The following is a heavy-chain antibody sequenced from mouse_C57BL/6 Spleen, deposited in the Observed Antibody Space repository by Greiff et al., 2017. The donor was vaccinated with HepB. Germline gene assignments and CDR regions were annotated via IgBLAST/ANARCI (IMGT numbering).Heavy chain of an antibody. CDR3: ARETGTGPAWFAY. D-gene: IGHD4-1*01. Sequence: DVQLQESGAELVKPGASVKLSCTASGFNIKDYYMHWVKQRSEQGLEWIGRIDPEDGETKYAPKFQGKATITADTSSNTAYLQLSSLTSEDTAVYYCARETGTGPAWFAYWGQGTLVTVSA. CDR2: IDPEDGET. CDR1: GFNIKDYY. J-gene: IGHJ3*01. V-gene: IGHV14-2*01.